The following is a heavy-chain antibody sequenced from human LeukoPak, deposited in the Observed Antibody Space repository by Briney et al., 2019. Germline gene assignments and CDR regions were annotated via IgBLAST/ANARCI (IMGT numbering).Heavy chain of an antibody. D-gene: IGHD3-10*01. V-gene: IGHV1-46*01. CDR3: ARESSTMVRGPYFDF. CDR2: INPSGGST. CDR1: GYTFTSYY. J-gene: IGHJ4*02. Sequence: ASVKVSCKASGYTFTSYYMHWVRQAPGQGLEWMGIINPSGGSTSYAQKFQGRVTMTRDTSTSTVYMELSSLRSEDTAVYYCARESSTMVRGPYFDFWGQGTLVTGSP.